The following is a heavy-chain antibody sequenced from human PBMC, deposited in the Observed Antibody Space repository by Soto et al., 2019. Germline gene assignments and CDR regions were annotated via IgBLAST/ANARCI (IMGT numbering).Heavy chain of an antibody. CDR1: GFIFSNYA. Sequence: QVQLVESGGGVVQPGKSVRLSCAASGFIFSNYAMHWVRQAPGKGLEWVADISHDGRNKYHADSVGCRFTISRDNSKNTLYLQMASLTAEDTALYYCAKLPATIRGLSVAHDAFAFWGQGTTVTVSS. V-gene: IGHV3-30*18. CDR3: AKLPATIRGLSVAHDAFAF. J-gene: IGHJ3*01. CDR2: ISHDGRNK. D-gene: IGHD2-2*01.